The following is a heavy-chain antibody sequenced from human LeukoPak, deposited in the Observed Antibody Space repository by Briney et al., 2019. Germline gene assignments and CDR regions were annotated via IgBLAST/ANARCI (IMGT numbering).Heavy chain of an antibody. V-gene: IGHV4-34*01. D-gene: IGHD2-21*02. J-gene: IGHJ5*02. CDR1: GGSFSGYY. CDR3: ARGGYCGGDCYSPLGFDP. Sequence: SETLSLTCAVYGGSFSGYYWSWIRQPPGKGREWIGEINHSGSTNYNPSLKSRVTISVDTSKNQFSLKLSSVTAADTAVYYCARGGYCGGDCYSPLGFDPWGQGTLVTVSS. CDR2: INHSGST.